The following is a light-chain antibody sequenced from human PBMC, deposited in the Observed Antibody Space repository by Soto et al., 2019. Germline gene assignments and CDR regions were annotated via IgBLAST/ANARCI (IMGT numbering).Light chain of an antibody. CDR2: DAS. J-gene: IGKJ4*01. CDR1: HSISNW. Sequence: DFQLTQSPSTLSASVGDRVTITCRASHSISNWLAWYQQKPGKAPKLLIYDASTLETGVPSRLTGSGSGTEFTLTISSLQPDDFATYYCQQYNMFSLHFGGGTKVEIK. CDR3: QQYNMFSLH. V-gene: IGKV1-5*01.